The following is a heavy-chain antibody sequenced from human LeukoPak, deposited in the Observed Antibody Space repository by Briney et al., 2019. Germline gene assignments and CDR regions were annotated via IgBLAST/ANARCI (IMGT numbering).Heavy chain of an antibody. CDR3: ARSPLGAAAEYFDY. Sequence: SETLSLTCAVYGGSFSGYYWSWIRQPPGKGLEWIGEINHSGSTNYNPSLKSRVTISVDTSKNQFSLKLSSVTAADTAVYYCARSPLGAAAEYFDYWGQGTLVTVSS. J-gene: IGHJ4*02. D-gene: IGHD6-13*01. CDR1: GGSFSGYY. V-gene: IGHV4-34*01. CDR2: INHSGST.